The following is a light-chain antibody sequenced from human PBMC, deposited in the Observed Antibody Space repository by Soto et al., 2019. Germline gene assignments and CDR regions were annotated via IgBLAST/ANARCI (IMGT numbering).Light chain of an antibody. CDR1: QSISSY. Sequence: DIQMTQSPSSLSASVGDRVTITCRASQSISSYLNWYQQKPGKAPKVLIYDASSLESGVPSRFSGSGSGTEFTLSISSLQPGDFATYYCQQYSTYSWTFGQGTKVDI. J-gene: IGKJ1*01. V-gene: IGKV1-5*01. CDR2: DAS. CDR3: QQYSTYSWT.